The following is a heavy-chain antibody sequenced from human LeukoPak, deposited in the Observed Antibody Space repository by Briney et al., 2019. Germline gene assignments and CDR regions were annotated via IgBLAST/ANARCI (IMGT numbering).Heavy chain of an antibody. Sequence: PGGSLRLSCAASGFTFTAHYMDWVRQAPGKGLEWVGRITNKPKSYSTQYAASVKGRFTISRDDSRNSLYLQMNSLKIEDTAVYYCARGWATALDYWGQGTLVTVSS. CDR2: ITNKPKSYST. D-gene: IGHD1-26*01. J-gene: IGHJ4*02. CDR1: GFTFTAHY. CDR3: ARGWATALDY. V-gene: IGHV3-72*01.